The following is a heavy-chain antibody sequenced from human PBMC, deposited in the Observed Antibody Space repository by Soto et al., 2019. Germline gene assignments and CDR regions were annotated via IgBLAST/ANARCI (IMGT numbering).Heavy chain of an antibody. CDR3: ARVPDR. CDR2: IYHSGST. J-gene: IGHJ5*02. D-gene: IGHD2-2*01. CDR1: GGSMSSGGDS. Sequence: PSETRSLSCAGSGGSMSSGGDSWSWIRQPPGKGLEWIGYIYHSGSTYYNPSLKSRVTISVDRSKNQFSLKLSSVTAADTAVYYCARVPDRWGQGTLVTVS. V-gene: IGHV4-30-2*01.